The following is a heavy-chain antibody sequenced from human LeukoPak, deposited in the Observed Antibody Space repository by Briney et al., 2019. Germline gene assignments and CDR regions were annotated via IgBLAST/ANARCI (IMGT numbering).Heavy chain of an antibody. Sequence: HSGGSLRLSCAASGFTVSSNYMSWVRQAPGKGLEWVSAISGSGGSTYYADSVKGRFTISRDNSKNTLYLQMNSLRAEDTAVYYCAKDRAIAAAVPDYWGQGTLVTVSS. V-gene: IGHV3-23*01. D-gene: IGHD6-13*01. J-gene: IGHJ4*02. CDR2: ISGSGGST. CDR1: GFTVSSNY. CDR3: AKDRAIAAAVPDY.